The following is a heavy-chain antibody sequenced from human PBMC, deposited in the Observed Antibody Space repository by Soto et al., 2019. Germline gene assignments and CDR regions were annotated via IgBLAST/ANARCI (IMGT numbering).Heavy chain of an antibody. CDR3: ANDGLWFGGEV. D-gene: IGHD3-10*01. V-gene: IGHV3-30*18. J-gene: IGHJ6*02. CDR1: GFTFSSYG. CDR2: ISYDGSNK. Sequence: QVQLVESGGGVVQPGRSLRLSCAASGFTFSSYGMHWVRQAPGKGLEWVAVISYDGSNKYYADSVKGRFTISRENSKNTLYLQMNSRRAEDTAVYYCANDGLWFGGEVWGQGTTVTVSS.